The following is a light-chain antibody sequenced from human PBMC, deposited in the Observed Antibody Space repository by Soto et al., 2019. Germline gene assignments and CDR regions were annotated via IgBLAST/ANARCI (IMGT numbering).Light chain of an antibody. CDR1: QSVSSNY. Sequence: EIVLTQSPGTLSLSPGERATLSCRASQSVSSNYLAWYQQKPGQAPSLLIYGASSRATGIPDRFSGSGSGTDFTLTISRLEPEDFAVYYCQQYDTSPPTWTFGQGTKVEIK. J-gene: IGKJ1*01. V-gene: IGKV3-20*01. CDR3: QQYDTSPPTWT. CDR2: GAS.